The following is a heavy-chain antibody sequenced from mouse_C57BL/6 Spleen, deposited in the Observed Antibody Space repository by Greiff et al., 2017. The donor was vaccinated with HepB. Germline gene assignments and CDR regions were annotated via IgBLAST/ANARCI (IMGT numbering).Heavy chain of an antibody. J-gene: IGHJ4*01. D-gene: IGHD2-1*01. CDR1: GYAFSSSW. CDR3: ARGGNYDAMDY. Sequence: QVQLQQSGPELVKPGASVKISCKASGYAFSSSWMNWVKQRPGKGLEWIGRIYPGDGDTNYNGKFKGKATLTADKSSSTAYMQLSSLTSEDSAVYFCARGGNYDAMDYWGQGTSVTVSS. CDR2: IYPGDGDT. V-gene: IGHV1-82*01.